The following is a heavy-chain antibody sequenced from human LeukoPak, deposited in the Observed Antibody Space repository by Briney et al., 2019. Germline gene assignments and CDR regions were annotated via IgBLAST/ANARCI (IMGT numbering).Heavy chain of an antibody. Sequence: PSETLPLTCAVYGGSFSGYYWSWIRQPPGKGLEWIGEINHSGSTNYNPSLKSRVTISVDTSKNQFSLKLSSVTAADTAVYYCAVVGPLYYYYYGMDVWGQGTTVTVSS. CDR2: INHSGST. CDR1: GGSFSGYY. J-gene: IGHJ6*02. V-gene: IGHV4-34*01. D-gene: IGHD1-26*01. CDR3: AVVGPLYYYYYGMDV.